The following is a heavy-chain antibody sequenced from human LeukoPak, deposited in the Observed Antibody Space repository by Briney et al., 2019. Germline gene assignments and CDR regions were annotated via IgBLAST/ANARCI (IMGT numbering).Heavy chain of an antibody. V-gene: IGHV3-49*03. CDR2: IRSKAYGGTT. CDR1: GFTFGDYA. J-gene: IGHJ4*02. CDR3: TRGSSYYYDSSGHLSY. Sequence: GGSLRLSCTASGFTFGDYAMSWFCQAPGKGLEWVGFIRSKAYGGTTEYAASVKGRFTISRDDSKSIAYLQMNSLKTEDTAVYYCTRGSSYYYDSSGHLSYWGQGTLVTVSS. D-gene: IGHD3-22*01.